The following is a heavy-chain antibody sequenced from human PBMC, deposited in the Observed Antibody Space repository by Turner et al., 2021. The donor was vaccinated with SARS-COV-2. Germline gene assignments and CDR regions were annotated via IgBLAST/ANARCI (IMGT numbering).Heavy chain of an antibody. CDR2: IYWDDDK. J-gene: IGHJ4*02. CDR1: GFSLSTSGVG. D-gene: IGHD2-21*01. V-gene: IGHV2-5*02. CDR3: ARHIVVAIFDY. Sequence: QITLKESGPTLVKPTQTLTLTCTFSGFSLSTSGVGVGWIRQPPGKALELLALIYWDDDKRYSPSLKSRLTITKNTSKNQVVLTMTNMDPVDTATYYCARHIVVAIFDYWGQGTLVTVSS.